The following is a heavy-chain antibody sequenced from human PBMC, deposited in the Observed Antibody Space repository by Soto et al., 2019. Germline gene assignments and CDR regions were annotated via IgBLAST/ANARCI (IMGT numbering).Heavy chain of an antibody. CDR1: GFSLSNARMG. CDR2: IFSNDEK. Sequence: SGPTLVNPTETLTLTCTVSGFSLSNARMGVSWIRQPPGKALEWLAHIFSNDEKSYSTSLKSRLTISKDTSKSQVVLTMTNMDPVDTATYYCARIYDFGVVNWFDPWGQGTLVTVSS. J-gene: IGHJ5*02. CDR3: ARIYDFGVVNWFDP. D-gene: IGHD3-3*01. V-gene: IGHV2-26*01.